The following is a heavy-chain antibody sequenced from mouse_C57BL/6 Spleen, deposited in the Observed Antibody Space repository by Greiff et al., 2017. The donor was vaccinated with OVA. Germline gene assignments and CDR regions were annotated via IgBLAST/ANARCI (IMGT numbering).Heavy chain of an antibody. D-gene: IGHD2-4*01. CDR2: IYPGSGST. CDR3: ARPYDYDWYFDV. Sequence: QVQLQQPGAELVKPGASVKMSCKASGYTFTSYWITWVKQRPGQGLEWIGDIYPGSGSTNYNEKFKSKATLTVDTSSSTAYMQLSSLTSEDSAVYDCARPYDYDWYFDVWGTGTTVTVAS. CDR1: GYTFTSYW. J-gene: IGHJ1*03. V-gene: IGHV1-55*01.